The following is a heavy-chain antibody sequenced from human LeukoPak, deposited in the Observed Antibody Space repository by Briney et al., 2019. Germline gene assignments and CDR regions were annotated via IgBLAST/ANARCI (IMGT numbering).Heavy chain of an antibody. CDR3: ARINYYDSSGYYFEDY. D-gene: IGHD3-22*01. CDR1: GGPFSGYY. Sequence: PSETLSLTCAVYGGPFSGYYWSWIRQPPGKGLEWIGEINHSGSTNYNPSLKSRVTISVDTSKNQFSLKLSSVTAADTAVYYCARINYYDSSGYYFEDYWGQGTLVTVSS. J-gene: IGHJ4*02. CDR2: INHSGST. V-gene: IGHV4-34*01.